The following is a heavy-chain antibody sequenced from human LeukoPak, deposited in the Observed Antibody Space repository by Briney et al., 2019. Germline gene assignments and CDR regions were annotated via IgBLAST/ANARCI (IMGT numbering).Heavy chain of an antibody. CDR2: IWYDGSNK. V-gene: IGHV3-33*01. J-gene: IGHJ4*02. CDR3: ARFGELFYFDY. CDR1: GFTFSSYG. Sequence: GGSLRLSCAASGFTFSSYGMHWVRQAPGKGLEWVAVIWYDGSNKYYADSVKGRFTISRDNSKNTLYLQMNSLRAEDTAVYYCARFGELFYFDYWGQGTLVTVSS. D-gene: IGHD3-10*01.